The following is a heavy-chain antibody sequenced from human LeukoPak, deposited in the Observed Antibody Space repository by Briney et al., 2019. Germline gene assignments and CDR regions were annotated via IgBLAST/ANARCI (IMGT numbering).Heavy chain of an antibody. J-gene: IGHJ4*02. CDR1: GYTFNGYC. CDR3: ARTDYYDSSGYFDY. CDR2: INPKSGGT. Sequence: ASVKVSCKASGYTFNGYCIHWVRQAPGQGLEWMGWINPKSGGTNYAQKFQGRVTMTRDTSISSAYMELNRLRSDDTAVYYCARTDYYDSSGYFDYWGQGTLVTVSS. V-gene: IGHV1-2*02. D-gene: IGHD3-22*01.